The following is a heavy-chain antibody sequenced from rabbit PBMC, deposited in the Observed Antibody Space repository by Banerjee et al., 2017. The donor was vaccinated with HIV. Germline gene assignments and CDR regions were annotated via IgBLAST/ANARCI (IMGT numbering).Heavy chain of an antibody. CDR1: GFSFSNSDY. CDR3: ARDLDDVIGWNFGW. V-gene: IGHV1S7*01. J-gene: IGHJ4*01. CDR2: IDPVFGIA. D-gene: IGHD4-1*01. Sequence: QSLEESGGGLVQPEGSLTLTCKASGFSFSNSDYMCWVRQAPGKGLEWIGYIDPVFGIAVYASWVNGRFTISSHNAQNTLYLQLNSLTAADTATYFCARDLDDVIGWNFGWWGPGTLVTVS.